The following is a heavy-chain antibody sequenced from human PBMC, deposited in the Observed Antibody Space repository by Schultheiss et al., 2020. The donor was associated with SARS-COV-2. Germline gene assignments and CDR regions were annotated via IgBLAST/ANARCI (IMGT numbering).Heavy chain of an antibody. D-gene: IGHD1-26*01. CDR2: ISGYNGDT. J-gene: IGHJ4*02. CDR1: GYIFTSYA. Sequence: ASVKVSCKASGYIFTSYAISWVRRAPGQGLEWMGWISGYNGDTHYAQKLQGRVTMTTDTSTSTAYMELRSLRSDDTAVYYCTRQAVGAGGYFDYWGQGTLVTVSS. CDR3: TRQAVGAGGYFDY. V-gene: IGHV1-18*01.